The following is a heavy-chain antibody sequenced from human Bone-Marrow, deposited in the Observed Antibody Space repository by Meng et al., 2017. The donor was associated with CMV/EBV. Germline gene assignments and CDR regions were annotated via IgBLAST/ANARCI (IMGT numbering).Heavy chain of an antibody. CDR1: GYRFTNYW. Sequence: GESLKISCKTSGYRFTNYWIGWVRQMPGKGLEWMGIIYPDDSDTRYSPSFEGQVSISADKSITTAYLQWSSLKASDTAMYYCARNGVYCSGGSCHYFDDWGQGTLVTVSS. CDR3: ARNGVYCSGGSCHYFDD. D-gene: IGHD2-15*01. V-gene: IGHV5-51*01. CDR2: IYPDDSDT. J-gene: IGHJ4*02.